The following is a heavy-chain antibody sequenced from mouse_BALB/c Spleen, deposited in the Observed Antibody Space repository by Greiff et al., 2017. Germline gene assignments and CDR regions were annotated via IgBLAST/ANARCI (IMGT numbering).Heavy chain of an antibody. CDR2: ISYSGST. CDR3: ARRAGDYDSYFDV. J-gene: IGHJ1*01. CDR1: GYSITSDYA. Sequence: ESGPGLVKPSQSLSLTCTVTGYSITSDYAWNWIRQFPGNKLEWMGYISYSGSTSYNPSLKSRISITRDTSKNQFFLQLNSVTTEDTATYYCARRAGDYDSYFDVWGAGTTVTVSS. V-gene: IGHV3-2*02. D-gene: IGHD2-4*01.